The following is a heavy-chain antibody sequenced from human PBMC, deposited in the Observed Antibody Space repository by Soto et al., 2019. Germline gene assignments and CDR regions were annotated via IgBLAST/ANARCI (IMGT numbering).Heavy chain of an antibody. J-gene: IGHJ3*02. CDR2: IYYSGST. V-gene: IGHV4-59*01. CDR1: GGSMSSYY. Sequence: SETLSLTFTVSGGSMSSYYWSCIRQPPGKGLEWIGYIYYSGSTNYNPSLKSRVTISVDTSKNQFSLKLSSVTAADTAVYYCARDSAAEELGAFDIWGQGTMVTVS. CDR3: ARDSAAEELGAFDI. D-gene: IGHD6-13*01.